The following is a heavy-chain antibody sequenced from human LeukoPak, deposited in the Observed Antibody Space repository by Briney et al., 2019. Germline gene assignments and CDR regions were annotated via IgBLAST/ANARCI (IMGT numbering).Heavy chain of an antibody. J-gene: IGHJ4*02. D-gene: IGHD2-2*01. Sequence: GESLRLSCAASGFTFSSYAMSWVRQAPGKGLEWVSAISGSGGSTYYADSVKGRFTISRDNSKNTLYLQMNSLRAEDTAVYYCAKVPSVYCSSTSCYLDYWGQGTLVTVSS. CDR2: ISGSGGST. CDR3: AKVPSVYCSSTSCYLDY. V-gene: IGHV3-23*01. CDR1: GFTFSSYA.